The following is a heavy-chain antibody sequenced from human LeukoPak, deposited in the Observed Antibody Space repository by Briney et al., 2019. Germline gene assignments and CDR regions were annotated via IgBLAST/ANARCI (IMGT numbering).Heavy chain of an antibody. Sequence: PSETLSLTCAVYGGSFSGYYWSWIRPPPGKGLEWIGEINHSGSTNYNPSLKSRVTISVDTSKNQFSLKLGSVTAADTAVYYCARHISGIAVAGPHFDYWGQGTLVTVSS. CDR3: ARHISGIAVAGPHFDY. CDR1: GGSFSGYY. CDR2: INHSGST. D-gene: IGHD6-19*01. V-gene: IGHV4-34*01. J-gene: IGHJ4*02.